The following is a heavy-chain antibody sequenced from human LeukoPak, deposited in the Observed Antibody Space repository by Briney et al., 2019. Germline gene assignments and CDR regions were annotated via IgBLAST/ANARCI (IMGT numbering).Heavy chain of an antibody. J-gene: IGHJ4*02. CDR1: GFTFSSYS. D-gene: IGHD6-13*01. Sequence: GGSLRLSCAASGFTFSSYSMNWVRQAPGKGLEWVSSISSSSSYIYYADSVKGRFTISRDNAKNSLYLQMNSLRAEDTAVYYCARDEPQLVPYDYWGQGTLVTVSS. CDR2: ISSSSSYI. V-gene: IGHV3-21*01. CDR3: ARDEPQLVPYDY.